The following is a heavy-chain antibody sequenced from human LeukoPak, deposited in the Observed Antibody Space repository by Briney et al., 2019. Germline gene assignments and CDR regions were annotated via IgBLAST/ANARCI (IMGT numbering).Heavy chain of an antibody. D-gene: IGHD6-13*01. Sequence: GGSLRLSCAASGFTFSTYWMHWVRQAPGKGLVWVSRINSDGSSTNYADSVKGRFTISRDNAKNTLYLQMNSLRAEDTAVYYCARDGSLGIAAAGSLNWFDPWGQGTLVTVSS. CDR1: GFTFSTYW. J-gene: IGHJ5*02. CDR2: INSDGSST. V-gene: IGHV3-74*01. CDR3: ARDGSLGIAAAGSLNWFDP.